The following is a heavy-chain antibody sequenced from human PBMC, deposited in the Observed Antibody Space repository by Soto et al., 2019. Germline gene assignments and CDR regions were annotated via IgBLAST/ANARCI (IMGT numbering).Heavy chain of an antibody. J-gene: IGHJ3*02. V-gene: IGHV3-21*01. CDR2: ISSSSSYL. D-gene: IGHD3-22*01. Sequence: GGSLRLSCAASGFTFSSYSMNWVRQAPGKGLEWVSSISSSSSYLYYADSVKGRFTISRDNAKNSLYLQMNSLRAEDTAVYYCAGRVYYYDSSGYEADAFDIWGQGTMVTVSS. CDR1: GFTFSSYS. CDR3: AGRVYYYDSSGYEADAFDI.